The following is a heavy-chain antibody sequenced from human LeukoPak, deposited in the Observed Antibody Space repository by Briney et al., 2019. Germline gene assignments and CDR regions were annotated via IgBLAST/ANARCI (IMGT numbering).Heavy chain of an antibody. V-gene: IGHV3-15*01. Sequence: GGSLRLSCAASGFTVSSNYMSWVRQAPGKGLEWVGRIKSKTDGGTTDYAAPVKGRFTISRDDSKNTLYLQMNSLKTEDTAVYYCTTVGGITMIVVDWGQGTLVTVSS. CDR2: IKSKTDGGTT. J-gene: IGHJ4*02. CDR3: TTVGGITMIVVD. CDR1: GFTVSSNY. D-gene: IGHD3-22*01.